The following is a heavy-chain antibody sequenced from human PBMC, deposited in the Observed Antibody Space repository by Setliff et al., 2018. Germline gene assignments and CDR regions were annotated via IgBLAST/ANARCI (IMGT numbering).Heavy chain of an antibody. CDR1: GYTFTSYG. J-gene: IGHJ4*02. CDR3: ARDLVGYRSGGSCYDWDY. V-gene: IGHV1-18*01. CDR2: ISAYNGNT. D-gene: IGHD2-15*01. Sequence: GASVKVSCKASGYTFTSYGISWVRQAPGQGLEWMGWISAYNGNTNYAQKLQGRVTMTTDTSTSTAYVELRSLRSDDTAVYYCARDLVGYRSGGSCYDWDYWGQGTQVTVSS.